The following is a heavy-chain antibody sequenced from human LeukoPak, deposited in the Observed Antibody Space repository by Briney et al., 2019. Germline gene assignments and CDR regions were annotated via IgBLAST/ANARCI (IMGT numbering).Heavy chain of an antibody. CDR1: GGSISSYY. CDR2: IYYSGST. D-gene: IGHD2-2*03. Sequence: TSETLSLTCTVSGGSISSYYWGWIRQPPGKGLEWIGSIYYSGSTYYNPSLKSRVTISVDTSKNQFSLKLSSVTAADTAVYYCARLMGPGYCSSTSCYVGAYYFDYWGQGTLVTVSS. V-gene: IGHV4-39*01. CDR3: ARLMGPGYCSSTSCYVGAYYFDY. J-gene: IGHJ4*02.